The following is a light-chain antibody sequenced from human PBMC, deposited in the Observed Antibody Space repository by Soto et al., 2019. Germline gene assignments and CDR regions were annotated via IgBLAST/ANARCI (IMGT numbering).Light chain of an antibody. CDR3: QQYEDLPLT. J-gene: IGKJ4*01. CDR1: QDISNS. V-gene: IGKV1-33*01. CDR2: DAS. Sequence: DIQMTQSPSALSASVGDRVTITCRASQDISNSLNWYQQKPGKAPKLLIFDASSVETGVPSRFSGSGSGTDFTFTITSLKPEDIATYHCQQYEDLPLTFGGGTKVEIK.